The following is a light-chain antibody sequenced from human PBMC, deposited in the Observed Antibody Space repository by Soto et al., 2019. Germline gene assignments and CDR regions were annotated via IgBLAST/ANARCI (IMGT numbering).Light chain of an antibody. CDR1: QSISSW. CDR2: KAS. V-gene: IGKV1-5*03. CDR3: QQYNRYPMYT. J-gene: IGKJ2*01. Sequence: DIQMTQSPSTLSASVGDRVTITCRASQSISSWLAWYQQKPGKAPKLLIYKASSLESGVPSMFSGSGAGTEFTLTISSLQPDDFATYYCQQYNRYPMYTFGQGTKLEIK.